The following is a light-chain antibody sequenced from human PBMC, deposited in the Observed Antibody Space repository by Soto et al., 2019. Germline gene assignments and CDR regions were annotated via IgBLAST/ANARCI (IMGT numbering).Light chain of an antibody. J-gene: IGKJ4*01. V-gene: IGKV3-15*01. CDR3: QQYKNWPPLT. CDR2: GAF. CDR1: QSVSYN. Sequence: EIVMTQSPATLSVSPGETATLSCRASQSVSYNLAWYQQKPGQGPRLLIYGAFTRATGIPARFSGSGSGTDFTLTISSLLSEDFVVYYCQQYKNWPPLTFGGGSKVEIK.